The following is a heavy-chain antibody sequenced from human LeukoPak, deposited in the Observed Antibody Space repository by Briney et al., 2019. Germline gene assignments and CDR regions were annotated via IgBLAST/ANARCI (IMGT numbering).Heavy chain of an antibody. D-gene: IGHD6-25*01. CDR3: ARHPSGVPEYFQH. J-gene: IGHJ1*01. Sequence: SETLSLTCTVSGGSISSYYGSWIRQPPGKGLEWIGYIYYLGSTNYNPSLKSRVTISVDTSKNQFSLKLRSVTAADTAVYYCARHPSGVPEYFQHWGQGTLVTVSS. V-gene: IGHV4-59*08. CDR1: GGSISSYY. CDR2: IYYLGST.